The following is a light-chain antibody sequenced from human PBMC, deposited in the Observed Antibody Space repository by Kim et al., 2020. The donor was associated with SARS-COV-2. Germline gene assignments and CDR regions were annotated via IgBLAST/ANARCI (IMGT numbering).Light chain of an antibody. Sequence: SVGDSATVTCRASQSISTHVHWYQQKPGKAPKLLIYAASTLEDGVPSRFVGGGSGTDFTLTIYSLQPEDFATYFCQQTYSSLHITFGQGTRLEIK. J-gene: IGKJ5*01. V-gene: IGKV1-39*01. CDR2: AAS. CDR3: QQTYSSLHIT. CDR1: QSISTH.